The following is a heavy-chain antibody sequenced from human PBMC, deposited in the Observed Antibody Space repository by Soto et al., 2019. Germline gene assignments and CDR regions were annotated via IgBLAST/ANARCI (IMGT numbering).Heavy chain of an antibody. V-gene: IGHV4-59*08. CDR3: ARHRGYCSSTSCPSQCFAYYRYFM. CDR1: GGSISSYY. D-gene: IGHD2-2*01. Sequence: PQTLPHPCTVSGGSISSYYWRWIRQPPGKGLEWIGYIYYSGSTNYNPSLKSRVTISVDTSKNQFSLKLRSVTAADTAVYYCARHRGYCSSTSCPSQCFAYYRYFM. J-gene: IGHJ6*03. CDR2: IYYSGST.